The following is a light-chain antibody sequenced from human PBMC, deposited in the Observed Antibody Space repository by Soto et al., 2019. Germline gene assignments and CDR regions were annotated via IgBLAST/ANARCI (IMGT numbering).Light chain of an antibody. J-gene: IGLJ1*01. CDR2: DVS. CDR3: SSYTSSSTLRI. Sequence: QSALTQPASVSGSPGQSITISCTGTSSDVGGYNYVSWYQQHPGKAPKLMIYDVSNRPSGVSNRFSGSKSGNTASLTISGLKAEDEADYYCSSYTSSSTLRIFGTGTQLTVL. CDR1: SSDVGGYNY. V-gene: IGLV2-14*01.